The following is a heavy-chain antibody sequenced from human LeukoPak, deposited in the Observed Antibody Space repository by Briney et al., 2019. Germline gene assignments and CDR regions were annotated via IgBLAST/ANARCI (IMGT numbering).Heavy chain of an antibody. V-gene: IGHV3-23*01. Sequence: GGSLRLSCAASGFTFNNYAMSWVRQAPGKGLEWVSAISGSGGATYYADSVKGRFTISRDNSKNTLYLQMNSLRAEDTALYYCASLDYFDSSDYGDYRGQGTLVTVSS. CDR1: GFTFNNYA. D-gene: IGHD3-22*01. CDR2: ISGSGGAT. J-gene: IGHJ4*02. CDR3: ASLDYFDSSDYGDY.